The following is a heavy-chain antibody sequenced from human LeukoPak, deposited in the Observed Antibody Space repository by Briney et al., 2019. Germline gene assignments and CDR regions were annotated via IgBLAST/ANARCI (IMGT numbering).Heavy chain of an antibody. D-gene: IGHD2-15*01. CDR3: ARAKGSLQESSLEGDPTNY. CDR1: GYTVTSYA. Sequence: ASVKVSCKASGYTVTSYAMNWVRQAPGQGLEWMGWINTYTGNPTYAQGFTGRFVFSLDTSVSTAYLQISSLKAEDTAVYYCARAKGSLQESSLEGDPTNYWGQGTLVTVSS. J-gene: IGHJ4*02. CDR2: INTYTGNP. V-gene: IGHV7-4-1*02.